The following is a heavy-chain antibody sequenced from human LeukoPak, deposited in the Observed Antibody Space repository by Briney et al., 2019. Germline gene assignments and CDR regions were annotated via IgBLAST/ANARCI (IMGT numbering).Heavy chain of an antibody. CDR3: VKRLTLGDLSIKGAFAL. Sequence: GGSLRLSCAASGFTFNVYSMSWVRQAPGKGLEWVSYITRNSKDIYYADSVKGRFTISRDNAKNSLHLQMNNLRAEDTAVYYCVKRLTLGDLSIKGAFALWGQGTMVTVAS. J-gene: IGHJ3*01. CDR2: ITRNSKDI. D-gene: IGHD3-16*02. CDR1: GFTFNVYS. V-gene: IGHV3-48*01.